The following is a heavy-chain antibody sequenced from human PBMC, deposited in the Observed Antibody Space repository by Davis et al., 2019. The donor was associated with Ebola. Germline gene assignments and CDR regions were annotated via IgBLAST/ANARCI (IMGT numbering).Heavy chain of an antibody. V-gene: IGHV3-13*01. Sequence: GESLKISCAASGFTFSSYDMHWVRQATGKGLEWVSAIGTAGDTHYPGSVKGRFTISRENAKNSLYLQMNSLRAGDTAVYYCARDSTTVVSQKQFDYWGQGTLVTVSS. D-gene: IGHD4-23*01. CDR2: IGTAGDT. CDR1: GFTFSSYD. CDR3: ARDSTTVVSQKQFDY. J-gene: IGHJ4*02.